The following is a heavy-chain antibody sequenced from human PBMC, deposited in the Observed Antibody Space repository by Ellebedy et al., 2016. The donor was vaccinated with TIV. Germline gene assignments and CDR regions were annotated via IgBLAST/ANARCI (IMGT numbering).Heavy chain of an antibody. J-gene: IGHJ4*02. D-gene: IGHD3-10*01. CDR2: IYPGDYDT. Sequence: PGGSLRLSCKGSGYSFTNYWICWVRQMPGKGLDWMGIIYPGDYDTRYSPSFQGQVTISADKSISTAYLQWSSLKASDTAMYYCASAKYYGSGTYAHYLDYWGQGTLVTVSS. CDR3: ASAKYYGSGTYAHYLDY. CDR1: GYSFTNYW. V-gene: IGHV5-51*01.